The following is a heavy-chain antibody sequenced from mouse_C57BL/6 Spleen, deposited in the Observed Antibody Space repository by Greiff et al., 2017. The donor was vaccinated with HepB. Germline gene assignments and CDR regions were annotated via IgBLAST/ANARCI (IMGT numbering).Heavy chain of an antibody. J-gene: IGHJ1*03. CDR1: GYTFTSYW. V-gene: IGHV1-50*01. Sequence: QVHVKQPGAELVKPGASVKLSCKASGYTFTSYWMQWVKQRPGQGLEWIGEIDPSDSYTNYNQKFKGKATLTVDTSSSTAYMQLSSLTSEDSAVYYCARQGIKIRYFDVWGTGTTVTVSS. D-gene: IGHD5-1-1*01. CDR2: IDPSDSYT. CDR3: ARQGIKIRYFDV.